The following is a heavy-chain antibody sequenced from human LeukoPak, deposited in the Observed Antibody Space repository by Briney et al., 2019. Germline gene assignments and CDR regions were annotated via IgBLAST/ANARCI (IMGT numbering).Heavy chain of an antibody. CDR1: GGTFSSYA. J-gene: IGHJ6*02. D-gene: IGHD6-13*01. CDR2: IIPIFGTA. CDR3: ARVGAAAGYYYYYGMDV. Sequence: GASVKVSCKASGGTFSSYAISWVRQAPGQGLEWMGGIIPIFGTANYAQKFQGRVTITADESTSTAYMELSSLRSEDTAVYYRARVGAAAGYYYYYGMDVWGQGTTVTVSS. V-gene: IGHV1-69*13.